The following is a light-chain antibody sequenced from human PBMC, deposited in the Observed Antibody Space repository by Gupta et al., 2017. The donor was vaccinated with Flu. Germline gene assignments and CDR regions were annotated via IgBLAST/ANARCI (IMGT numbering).Light chain of an antibody. CDR1: SSDVGGYTY. Sequence: QSALPQPASVSGSPGQSITLSCTGTSSDVGGYTYVSLYRPSPGKPPNVLIYEVNKRASGVASRFAGSKSGNTASLTISGRQAEDDADYYCSAYTSGTTVIFGGGTKGTVL. CDR2: EVN. CDR3: SAYTSGTTVI. J-gene: IGLJ2*01. V-gene: IGLV2-14*01.